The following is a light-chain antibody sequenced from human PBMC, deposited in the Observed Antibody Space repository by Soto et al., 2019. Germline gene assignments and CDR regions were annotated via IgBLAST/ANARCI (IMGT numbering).Light chain of an antibody. CDR3: QQYDTSTIT. J-gene: IGKJ4*01. V-gene: IGKV3-20*01. Sequence: EIVLTQSPATRSLSPGERATLSCRASQSVSSSHLAWYQQKPGQAPRLLIYGASRRETGIPDMFSGSGAGTDFTLTISRLEPEDFEVAYCQQYDTSTITFGGGTKVDIK. CDR1: QSVSSSH. CDR2: GAS.